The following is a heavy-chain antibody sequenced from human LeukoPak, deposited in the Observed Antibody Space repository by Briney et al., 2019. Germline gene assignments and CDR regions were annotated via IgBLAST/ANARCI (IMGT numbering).Heavy chain of an antibody. V-gene: IGHV3-53*01. J-gene: IGHJ6*02. CDR3: VPRSRGMDV. CDR1: GFIFSSYW. Sequence: GSLRLSCAASGFIFSSYWMSWVRQAPGKGLEWVSVIYSGGSTYYADSVKGRFIISRDNSKNTLYLQMNSLRAEDTAVYYCVPRSRGMDVWGQGTTVIVSS. CDR2: IYSGGST. D-gene: IGHD3-10*01.